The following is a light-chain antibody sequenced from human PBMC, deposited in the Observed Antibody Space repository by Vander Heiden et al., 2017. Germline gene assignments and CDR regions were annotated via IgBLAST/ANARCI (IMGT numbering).Light chain of an antibody. J-gene: IGKJ4*01. CDR2: DAS. CDR3: QQRNNWPLT. Sequence: EIVLIQSPATLSLSPGERATLSCRASQSVTTYLAWYQQKPGQAPRLLIYDASNRATGVPARFSGSGSGTDFTLTISSLEPEDCAVYYCQQRNNWPLTFGGGTKVEIK. CDR1: QSVTTY. V-gene: IGKV3-11*01.